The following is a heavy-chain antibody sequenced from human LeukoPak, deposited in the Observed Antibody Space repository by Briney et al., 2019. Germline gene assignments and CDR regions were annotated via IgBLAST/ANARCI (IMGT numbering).Heavy chain of an antibody. J-gene: IGHJ6*03. CDR2: MNPNSGNT. V-gene: IGHV1-8*03. Sequence: GASVKVSCKASGYTFTSYDINWVRQATGQGLEWMGWMNPNSGNTGYAQKFQGRVTITRNTSISTAYMELSSLRSEDTAVYYCARGPPGTPLRYFDWLHHSYYYYYMDVWGKGTTVTVSS. CDR1: GYTFTSYD. D-gene: IGHD3-9*01. CDR3: ARGPPGTPLRYFDWLHHSYYYYYMDV.